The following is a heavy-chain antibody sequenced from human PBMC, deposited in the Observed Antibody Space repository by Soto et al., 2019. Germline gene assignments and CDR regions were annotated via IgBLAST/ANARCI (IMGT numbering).Heavy chain of an antibody. Sequence: QVQLVESGGGVVQPGRSLRLSCAASGFTFSSYAMHWVRQAPGKGLEWVAVISYDGSNKYYADSVKGRFTISRDNSKNTLYLQMSGLRAEVTAVYYCARDRDYDFWSGYLDYWGQGTLVTVSS. CDR1: GFTFSSYA. V-gene: IGHV3-30-3*01. J-gene: IGHJ4*02. CDR2: ISYDGSNK. CDR3: ARDRDYDFWSGYLDY. D-gene: IGHD3-3*01.